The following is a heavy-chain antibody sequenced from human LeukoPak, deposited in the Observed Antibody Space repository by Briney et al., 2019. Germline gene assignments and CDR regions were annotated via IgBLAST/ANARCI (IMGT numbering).Heavy chain of an antibody. V-gene: IGHV3-21*01. CDR3: ARDTNYCSSTSCYYYFDY. Sequence: GGSLRLPCAASGFTFSSYSMNWVRQAPGKGLEWVSSISSSSSYIYYADSVKGRFTISRDNAKNSLYLQMNSLRAEDTAVYYCARDTNYCSSTSCYYYFDYWGQGTLVTVSS. J-gene: IGHJ4*02. CDR1: GFTFSSYS. D-gene: IGHD2-2*01. CDR2: ISSSSSYI.